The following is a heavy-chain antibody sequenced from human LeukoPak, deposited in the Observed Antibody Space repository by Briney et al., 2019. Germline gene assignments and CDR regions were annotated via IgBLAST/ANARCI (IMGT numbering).Heavy chain of an antibody. V-gene: IGHV4-59*01. J-gene: IGHJ6*03. D-gene: IGHD2-21*01. Sequence: SETLSLTCTVSGGSISSYYWSWIRQPPGKGLEWIGYIYYSGSTNYNPSLKSRVTISVDTSKNQFSLKLSSVTAADTAVYYCARLLTNPSYYYYYMDVWGKGTTVTVSS. CDR3: ARLLTNPSYYYYYMDV. CDR2: IYYSGST. CDR1: GGSISSYY.